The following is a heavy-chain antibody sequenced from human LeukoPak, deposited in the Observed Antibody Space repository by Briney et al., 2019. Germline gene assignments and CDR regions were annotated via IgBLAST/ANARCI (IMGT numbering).Heavy chain of an antibody. Sequence: GGSLRLSCAASGSTFSSYNMNWVRQAPGKGLEWVSSISDNIRSTFYADSVKGRFTISRDNARNSLYLQMNSLRAEDSAVYYCARESEESFDYWGQGTLVTVSS. D-gene: IGHD3-10*01. J-gene: IGHJ4*02. CDR2: ISDNIRST. CDR3: ARESEESFDY. V-gene: IGHV3-21*01. CDR1: GSTFSSYN.